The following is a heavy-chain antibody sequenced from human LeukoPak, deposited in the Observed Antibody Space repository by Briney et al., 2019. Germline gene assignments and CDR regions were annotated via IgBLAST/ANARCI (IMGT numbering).Heavy chain of an antibody. CDR2: IYPGDSDT. J-gene: IGHJ5*02. CDR3: ARQDVHTARMGQNWFDP. Sequence: PGESLKISCKGSGYSFTSYWIGWVRQMPGKGLEWMGIIYPGDSDTRYSPSFQGQVTISADKSISTAYLQWSSLKASDTATYYCARQDVHTARMGQNWFDPWGQGTLVTVSS. CDR1: GYSFTSYW. V-gene: IGHV5-51*01. D-gene: IGHD5-18*01.